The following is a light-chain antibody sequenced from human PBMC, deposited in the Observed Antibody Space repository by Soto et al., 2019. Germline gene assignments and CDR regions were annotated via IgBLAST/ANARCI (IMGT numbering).Light chain of an antibody. V-gene: IGKV1-5*03. CDR3: QQYSTYWT. CDR2: KAS. CDR1: QSISSR. J-gene: IGKJ1*01. Sequence: DIQMTQSPSTLSASVGDRVTITCRASQSISSRLAWYQQKPGKAPKLLIYKASNLERGVPSRFSGSGSGTEFTLTISSLQPDDFATDYCQQYSTYWTFGQGAKV.